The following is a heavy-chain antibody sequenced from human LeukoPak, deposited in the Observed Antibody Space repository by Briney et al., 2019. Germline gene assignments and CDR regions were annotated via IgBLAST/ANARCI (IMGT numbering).Heavy chain of an antibody. CDR3: ARRRDSGSLQHFDY. CDR2: ISSSSSYI. Sequence: GGSLRLSCAASGFTFSSYSMNWVRQAPGKGLEWVSSISSSSSYIYYADSVKGRFTISRDNAKNSLYLQMNRLRAEDTAVYYCARRRDSGSLQHFDYWGQGTLVTVSS. V-gene: IGHV3-21*01. J-gene: IGHJ4*02. CDR1: GFTFSSYS. D-gene: IGHD1-26*01.